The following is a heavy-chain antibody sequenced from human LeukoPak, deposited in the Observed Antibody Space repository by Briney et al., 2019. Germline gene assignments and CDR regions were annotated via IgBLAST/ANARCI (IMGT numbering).Heavy chain of an antibody. CDR3: ARAPRYYYDSSGTEPNYGMDV. D-gene: IGHD3-22*01. V-gene: IGHV4-30-2*01. CDR1: GGSISSGGYS. CDR2: IYHSGST. J-gene: IGHJ6*02. Sequence: SQTLSLTCAVSGGSISSGGYSWSWIRQPPGKGLEWIGYIYHSGSTYYNPSLKSRVTISVDTSKNQFSLNLMSVTAADTAVCYCARAPRYYYDSSGTEPNYGMDVWGQGTTVTVSS.